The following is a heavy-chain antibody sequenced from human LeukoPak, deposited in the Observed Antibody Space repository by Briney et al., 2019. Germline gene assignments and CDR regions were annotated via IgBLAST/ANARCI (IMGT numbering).Heavy chain of an antibody. CDR1: GFTVSSNY. CDR3: TKGLWAGVPAARD. D-gene: IGHD2-8*01. CDR2: IYTSGST. V-gene: IGHV3-66*01. J-gene: IGHJ4*02. Sequence: GGSLRLSCAASGFTVSSNYMSRVRQAPGKGLEWVSVIYTSGSTYYADSVKGRFTISRDNSQNTVDLQMNSLRTEDTAVYYCTKGLWAGVPAARDWGQGALVTVSS.